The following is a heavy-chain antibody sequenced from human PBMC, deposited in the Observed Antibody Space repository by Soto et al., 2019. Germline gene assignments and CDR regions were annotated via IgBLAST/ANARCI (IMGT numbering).Heavy chain of an antibody. CDR1: GFTFSSYA. D-gene: IGHD3-3*01. CDR2: ISGSGGST. J-gene: IGHJ4*02. V-gene: IGHV3-23*01. Sequence: GGSLRLSCAASGFTFSSYAMSWVRQAPGKGLEWVSAISGSGGSTYYADSVKGRFTISRDNSKNTLYLQMNSLRAEDTAVYYCAKDPLSHYDFWSGPNYFDYWGQGTLVTVSS. CDR3: AKDPLSHYDFWSGPNYFDY.